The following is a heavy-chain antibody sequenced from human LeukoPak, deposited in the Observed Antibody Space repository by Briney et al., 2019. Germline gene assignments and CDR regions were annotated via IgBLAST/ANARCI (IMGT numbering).Heavy chain of an antibody. CDR2: ISGSGGST. Sequence: GGSLRLSGAASGFTFSSYAMSWVRQAPGKGLEGVSAISGSGGSTYYADSVKGRFTISRDNSKNTLYLQMNSLRAEDTAVYYCAKDRRSGRWYFDYWGQGTLVTVSS. V-gene: IGHV3-23*01. CDR1: GFTFSSYA. CDR3: AKDRRSGRWYFDY. J-gene: IGHJ4*02. D-gene: IGHD3-10*01.